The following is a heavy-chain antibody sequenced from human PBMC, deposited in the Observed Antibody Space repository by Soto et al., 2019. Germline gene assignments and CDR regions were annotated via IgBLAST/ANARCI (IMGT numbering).Heavy chain of an antibody. V-gene: IGHV4-34*01. CDR1: GGSFSGYY. J-gene: IGHJ6*02. D-gene: IGHD3-9*01. CDR3: SRGFPNYDILTGYPYYFGMDV. CDR2: INHSGST. Sequence: SETLSLTCAVYGGSFSGYYWSWIRQPPGKGLEWIGEINHSGSTNYNPSLKSRVTISVDTSNNQFSLKLSSVTAADTAVYYCSRGFPNYDILTGYPYYFGMDVWGQGTTVTVSS.